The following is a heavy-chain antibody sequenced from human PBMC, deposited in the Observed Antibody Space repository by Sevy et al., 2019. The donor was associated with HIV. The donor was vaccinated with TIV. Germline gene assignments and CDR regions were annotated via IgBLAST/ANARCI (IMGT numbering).Heavy chain of an antibody. CDR2: ISGYNGYT. CDR3: AKEGKNIRSWFDP. V-gene: IGHV1-18*01. CDR1: GYSFTNYG. D-gene: IGHD3-3*02. Sequence: ASVKVSCKASGYSFTNYGIGWVRQAPGQGLEWMGWISGYNGYTNYAQNLQGRVTMTTVTSTSTAYMELRSLRSDDTAIYYCAKEGKNIRSWFDPWGQGTLVTVSS. J-gene: IGHJ5*02.